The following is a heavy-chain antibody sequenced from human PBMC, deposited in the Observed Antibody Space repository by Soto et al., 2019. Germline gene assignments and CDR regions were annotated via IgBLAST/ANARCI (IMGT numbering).Heavy chain of an antibody. CDR2: IFHDGTA. CDR1: GVSISSGNW. V-gene: IGHV4-4*02. D-gene: IGHD3-10*01. Sequence: SETLSLTCAVSGVSISSGNWWTWVRQTPQRGLEYIGKIFHDGTANYYPSFERRVAISVDTSKNQFSLKLTSVTAADTAIYFCARLVYDTRLNYMHFDFWGQGALVTVSS. J-gene: IGHJ4*02. CDR3: ARLVYDTRLNYMHFDF.